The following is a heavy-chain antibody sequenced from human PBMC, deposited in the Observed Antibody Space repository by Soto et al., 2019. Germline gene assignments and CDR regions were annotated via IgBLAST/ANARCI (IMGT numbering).Heavy chain of an antibody. V-gene: IGHV1-8*01. CDR1: GNTFTSYD. J-gene: IGHJ4*02. CDR2: INPNSGNI. D-gene: IGHD3-10*01. Sequence: ASVKVSCKASGNTFTSYDINWVRQATGHGLEWMGWINPNSGNIGYAQKFQGRVTMTRDTAIRTAYMEVSRLRSDDTAVYYCARGRASGSYYLLDYWGQGTLVTVS. CDR3: ARGRASGSYYLLDY.